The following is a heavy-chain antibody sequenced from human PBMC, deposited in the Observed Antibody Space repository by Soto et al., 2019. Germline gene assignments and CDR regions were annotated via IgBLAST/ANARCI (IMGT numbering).Heavy chain of an antibody. CDR1: GYTFTGYY. CDR2: INPNSGGT. J-gene: IGHJ5*02. D-gene: IGHD2-15*01. V-gene: IGHV1-2*02. CDR3: ARDRGCSGGSCYSVNWFDP. Sequence: QVQLVQSGAEVKKPGASVKVSCKASGYTFTGYYMHWVRQAPGQGLEWMGWINPNSGGTNYAQKFQGRVTMTRDTSISTAYMELSRLRSDDTAVYYCARDRGCSGGSCYSVNWFDPWGQGTLVTVSS.